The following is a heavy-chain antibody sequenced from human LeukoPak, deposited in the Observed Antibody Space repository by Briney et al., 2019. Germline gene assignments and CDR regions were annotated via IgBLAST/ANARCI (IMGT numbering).Heavy chain of an antibody. CDR2: IYSGGST. CDR3: ARASDYGNAFDI. CDR1: GFTVSSNY. V-gene: IGHV3-53*01. D-gene: IGHD4-17*01. Sequence: PGGSLRLSCAASGFTVSSNYMSWVRQAPGKGLERVSVIYSGGSTYYADTVKGRFTISRDNSKNTLYLQMNSLRAEDTAVYYCARASDYGNAFDIWGQGTMVTVSS. J-gene: IGHJ3*02.